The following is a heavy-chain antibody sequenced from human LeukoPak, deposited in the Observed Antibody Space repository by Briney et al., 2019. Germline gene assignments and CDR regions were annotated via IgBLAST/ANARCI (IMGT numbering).Heavy chain of an antibody. Sequence: GGSLRLSCAASGFTVSSNYMSWVRQAPGKGLEWVSVIYSGGSTYYADSVKGRFTISRDNSKNTLYLQMNSLRAEDTAVYYYARLSGWYRADYWGQGTLVTVSS. J-gene: IGHJ4*02. CDR3: ARLSGWYRADY. D-gene: IGHD6-19*01. CDR2: IYSGGST. V-gene: IGHV3-53*01. CDR1: GFTVSSNY.